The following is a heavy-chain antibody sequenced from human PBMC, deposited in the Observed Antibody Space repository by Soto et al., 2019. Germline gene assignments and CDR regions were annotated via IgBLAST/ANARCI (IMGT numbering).Heavy chain of an antibody. J-gene: IGHJ3*02. CDR2: INAGNGNT. Sequence: DSVNGSCKASGYTFTSYSMHWVRQAPGQRLEWMGWINAGNGNTKYSQKFQGRVTITRDTSASTAYMELSSLRSEDTAVYYCARVFYPQWLGDAFDIWGQGTMVTVSS. D-gene: IGHD6-19*01. CDR3: ARVFYPQWLGDAFDI. CDR1: GYTFTSYS. V-gene: IGHV1-3*01.